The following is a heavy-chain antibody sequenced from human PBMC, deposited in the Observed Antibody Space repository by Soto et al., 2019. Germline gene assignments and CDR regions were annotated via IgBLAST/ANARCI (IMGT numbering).Heavy chain of an antibody. CDR2: IFHSGGT. CDR3: ARGGIAGHWFDP. CDR1: GDSISNGGFY. D-gene: IGHD2-15*01. V-gene: IGHV4-31*03. Sequence: QVQLQESGPGLVKPSQTLSLTCTVSGDSISNGGFYYSWIRQHPGQGLEWVGYIFHSGGTLSNPSRRSRVTLSADTSKNRLFLKLTSVTAADTAVYSCARGGIAGHWFDPWGQGTLVTVSA. J-gene: IGHJ5*02.